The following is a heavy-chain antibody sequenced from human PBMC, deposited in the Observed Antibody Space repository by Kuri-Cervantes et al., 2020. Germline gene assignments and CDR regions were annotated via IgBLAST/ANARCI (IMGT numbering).Heavy chain of an antibody. Sequence: SETLSLTCTVSGGSISSYYWSWIRQPPGKGLEWIGYIYYSGSTYHNPSLKSRVTISVDTSKTQFSLKLSSVTAADTAIYYCARLYRSGWYYFDYWGQGTLVTVSS. CDR2: IYYSGST. CDR3: ARLYRSGWYYFDY. V-gene: IGHV4-59*08. J-gene: IGHJ4*02. D-gene: IGHD6-19*01. CDR1: GGSISSYY.